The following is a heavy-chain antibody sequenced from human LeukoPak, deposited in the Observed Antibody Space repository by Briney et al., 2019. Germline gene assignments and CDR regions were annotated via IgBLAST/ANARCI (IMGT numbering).Heavy chain of an antibody. CDR1: GYTLTELS. Sequence: ASVKVSCKVSGYTLTELSMHWVRQAPGKGLEWMGGFDPEDGETIYAQKFQGRVTMTEDTSTDTAYMELSSLRSEDTAVYYCATEGTQWPVRFEYFQHWGQGTLVTVSS. CDR2: FDPEDGET. J-gene: IGHJ1*01. V-gene: IGHV1-24*01. CDR3: ATEGTQWPVRFEYFQH. D-gene: IGHD6-19*01.